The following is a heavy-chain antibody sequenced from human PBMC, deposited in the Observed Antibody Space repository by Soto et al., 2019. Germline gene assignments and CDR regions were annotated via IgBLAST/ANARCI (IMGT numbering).Heavy chain of an antibody. CDR1: GGSFNRDY. D-gene: IGHD2-15*01. V-gene: IGHV4-34*01. J-gene: IGHJ4*02. Sequence: SDTLSLTCPAYGGSFNRDYWSWIRQPPGKGLERIGEINHSGSTNYNPSLKSRVTISVDTSKNQFSLKLSSVTAADTAVYYCVRGRTRHNVKWWDSSRRTPVYYFDVCGKGTLVTVSS. CDR2: INHSGST. CDR3: VRGRTRHNVKWWDSSRRTPVYYFDV.